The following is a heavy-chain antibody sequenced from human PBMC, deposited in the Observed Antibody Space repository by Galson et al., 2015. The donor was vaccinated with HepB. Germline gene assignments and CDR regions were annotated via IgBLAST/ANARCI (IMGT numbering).Heavy chain of an antibody. V-gene: IGHV3-7*03. CDR1: GFTFSSYW. D-gene: IGHD5-12*01. J-gene: IGHJ6*02. CDR3: ARDQSGYEISYYYYCGMDV. CDR2: IKQDGSEK. Sequence: SLRLSCAASGFTFSSYWMSWVRQAPGKGLEWVANIKQDGSEKYYVDSVKGRFTISRDNAKNSLYLQMNSLRAEDTAVYYCARDQSGYEISYYYYCGMDVWGQGTTVTVSS.